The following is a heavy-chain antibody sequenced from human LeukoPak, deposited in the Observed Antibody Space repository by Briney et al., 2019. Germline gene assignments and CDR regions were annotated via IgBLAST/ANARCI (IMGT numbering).Heavy chain of an antibody. Sequence: GGSLRLSCAASGFTFSSYWMSWVRQAPGKGLEWVANIKQDGSEKYYVDSVKGRFTISRDNAKNSLYLQMNSLRAEDTAVYYCASKYCSSTSCRDYWGQGTLVTVSS. CDR2: IKQDGSEK. V-gene: IGHV3-7*01. CDR3: ASKYCSSTSCRDY. D-gene: IGHD2-2*01. J-gene: IGHJ4*02. CDR1: GFTFSSYW.